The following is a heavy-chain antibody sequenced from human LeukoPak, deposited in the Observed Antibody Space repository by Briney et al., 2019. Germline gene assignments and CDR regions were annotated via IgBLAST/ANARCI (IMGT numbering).Heavy chain of an antibody. D-gene: IGHD1-26*01. J-gene: IGHJ4*02. V-gene: IGHV1-46*01. CDR3: AKETSGRSLGVGY. CDR1: GYTFTRYY. Sequence: ASVKVSCKASGYTFTRYYIHWVRQARGQGLEWMGIINPNGGSTSYAQKFQGRVTMTRDTSTSTVYMELSSLRSEDTAVYYCAKETSGRSLGVGYWGQGTLVTVSS. CDR2: INPNGGST.